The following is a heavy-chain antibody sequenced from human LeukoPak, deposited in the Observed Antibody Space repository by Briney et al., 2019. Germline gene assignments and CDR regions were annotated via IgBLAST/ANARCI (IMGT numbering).Heavy chain of an antibody. Sequence: TGGSLRLSCAASGFTFSSYAMGWVRQAPGRGLEWVSAISASGGTTYYADSVKGRFTISRDNSKSTVFLQMNSLSAEDTAVYHCAKDLSYYYDSSGSPTYSHYGLDVWGQGTTVTVSS. J-gene: IGHJ6*02. CDR3: AKDLSYYYDSSGSPTYSHYGLDV. V-gene: IGHV3-23*01. D-gene: IGHD3-22*01. CDR1: GFTFSSYA. CDR2: ISASGGTT.